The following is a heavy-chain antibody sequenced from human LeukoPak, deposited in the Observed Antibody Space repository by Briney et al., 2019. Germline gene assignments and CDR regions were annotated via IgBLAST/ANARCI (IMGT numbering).Heavy chain of an antibody. Sequence: AGGSLRLSCAASGFTFSSYWMHWVRQAPGKGLVWVSRINSDGSSTSYADSVKGRFTISRDNAKNTLYLQMNSLRAEDTAVYYCARDLKGRVTRNSDYFDYWGQGTLVTVSS. J-gene: IGHJ4*02. CDR1: GFTFSSYW. CDR3: ARDLKGRVTRNSDYFDY. V-gene: IGHV3-74*01. CDR2: INSDGSST. D-gene: IGHD2-15*01.